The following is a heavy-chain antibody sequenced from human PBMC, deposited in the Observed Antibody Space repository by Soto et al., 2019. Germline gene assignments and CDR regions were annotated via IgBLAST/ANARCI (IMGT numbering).Heavy chain of an antibody. D-gene: IGHD1-26*01. V-gene: IGHV3-9*01. Sequence: EVQLVESGGGLVQPGRSLRLSCVASGFTFDDYAMHWVRQAPGEGLEWVSGISWNSGNIGYADSVKGRFTISRDNAKNSLYLQMTSLSAEDTALYDCAKEIGYSGKLFGGWFDPWGQGTLVTVSS. CDR1: GFTFDDYA. J-gene: IGHJ5*02. CDR3: AKEIGYSGKLFGGWFDP. CDR2: ISWNSGNI.